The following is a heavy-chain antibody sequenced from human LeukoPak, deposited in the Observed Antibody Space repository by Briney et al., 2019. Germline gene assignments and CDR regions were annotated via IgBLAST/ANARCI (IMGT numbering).Heavy chain of an antibody. Sequence: SVKVSCKASGGTFSSYAISWVRQAPGQGLEWMGGIIPIFGTANYAQKFQGRVTITTDESTSTAYMELSSLRSEDTAVYYCAREKGGYYVAFDIWGQGTMVTVSS. J-gene: IGHJ3*02. D-gene: IGHD1-26*01. V-gene: IGHV1-69*05. CDR3: AREKGGYYVAFDI. CDR1: GGTFSSYA. CDR2: IIPIFGTA.